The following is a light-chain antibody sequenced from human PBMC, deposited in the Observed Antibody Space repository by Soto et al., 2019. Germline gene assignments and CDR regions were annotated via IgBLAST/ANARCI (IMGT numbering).Light chain of an antibody. V-gene: IGKV3-20*01. J-gene: IGKJ1*01. CDR3: HQYGSPLWT. Sequence: ENVLTQSPDTLSLSPGERATLSRRASQIVSSGYLAWYQQKPGQAPRLLIYGASSRATDIPDRFSGSGSRTEFTLTITGLEPEDIGVYFCHQYGSPLWTFGQGTKVDIK. CDR1: QIVSSGY. CDR2: GAS.